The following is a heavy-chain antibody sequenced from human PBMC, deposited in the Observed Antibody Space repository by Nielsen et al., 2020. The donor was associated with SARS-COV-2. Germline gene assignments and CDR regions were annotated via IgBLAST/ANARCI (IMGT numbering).Heavy chain of an antibody. V-gene: IGHV6-1*01. J-gene: IGHJ6*02. CDR1: GDSVSSNSVA. Sequence: SKTLSLTCVISGDSVSSNSVAWNWIRQSPSRGLEWLGRIYYRSKWFYEYATSVRSRITIDPDTSKNHFSLHLNSVTSEDTAMYYCTRDPGYYHGMDVWGQGTTVTVSS. CDR3: TRDPGYYHGMDV. CDR2: IYYRSKWFY.